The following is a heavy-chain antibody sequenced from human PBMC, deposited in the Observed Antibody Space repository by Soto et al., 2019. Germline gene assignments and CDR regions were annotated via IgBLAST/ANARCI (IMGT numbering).Heavy chain of an antibody. V-gene: IGHV4-34*01. J-gene: IGHJ4*02. D-gene: IGHD2-2*01. Sequence: SETLSLTCAVYGGSFSGYYWSWIRQPPGKGLEWIGEINHSGSTNYNPSLKSRVTISVDTSKNQFSLKLSSVTAADTAVYYCARAKVPAAYMGRYFDYWGQGTLVTVSS. CDR1: GGSFSGYY. CDR2: INHSGST. CDR3: ARAKVPAAYMGRYFDY.